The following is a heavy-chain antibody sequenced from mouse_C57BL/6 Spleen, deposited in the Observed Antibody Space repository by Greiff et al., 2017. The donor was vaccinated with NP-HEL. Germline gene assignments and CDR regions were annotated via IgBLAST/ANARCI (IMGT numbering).Heavy chain of an antibody. D-gene: IGHD1-1*01. Sequence: QVQLQQSGPELVKPGASVKISCKASGYAFSSSWMNWVKQRPGKGLEWIGRIYPGDGDTNYNGKFKGKATLTADKSSSTAYMQLSSLTSEDSAVYFCAREGGLRSHYWGQGTTLTVSS. CDR3: AREGGLRSHY. V-gene: IGHV1-82*01. CDR1: GYAFSSSW. J-gene: IGHJ2*01. CDR2: IYPGDGDT.